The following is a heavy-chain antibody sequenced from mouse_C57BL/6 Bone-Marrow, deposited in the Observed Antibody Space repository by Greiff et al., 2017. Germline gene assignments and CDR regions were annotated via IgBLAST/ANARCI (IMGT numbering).Heavy chain of an antibody. Sequence: QVQLQQPGAELVKPGASVKLSCKASGYTFTSYWMHWVKQRPGQGLEWIGMIHPNSGSTNYNEKFKSKATLTVDKSSSTAYMQLSSLTSEDSAVYYCARRGELAGFDYWGQGTTLTVSS. J-gene: IGHJ2*01. D-gene: IGHD1-3*01. CDR1: GYTFTSYW. CDR3: ARRGELAGFDY. CDR2: IHPNSGST. V-gene: IGHV1-64*01.